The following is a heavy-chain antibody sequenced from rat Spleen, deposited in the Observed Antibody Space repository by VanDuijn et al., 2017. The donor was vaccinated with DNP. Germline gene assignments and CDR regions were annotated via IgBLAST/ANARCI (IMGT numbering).Heavy chain of an antibody. CDR3: AGRPPPTRGPFDY. D-gene: IGHD1-4*01. V-gene: IGHV5-31*01. Sequence: EVQLVESGGGPVQPGRSLKLSCVASGFIFSNYWMTWIRQAPGKGLEWVASITNTGDITYYSDSVKGRFSISRDNAESTLYLQMDSLRSDDTATYYCAGRPPPTRGPFDYWGQGIMVTVSS. CDR1: GFIFSNYW. CDR2: ITNTGDIT. J-gene: IGHJ2*01.